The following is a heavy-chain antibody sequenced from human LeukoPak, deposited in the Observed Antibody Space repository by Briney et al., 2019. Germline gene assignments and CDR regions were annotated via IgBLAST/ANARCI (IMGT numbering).Heavy chain of an antibody. CDR2: IYYSGST. Sequence: SETLSLTCAVSGGSISSYYWSWIRQPPGKGLEWIGYIYYSGSTNYNPSPKSRVTISVDTSKNQFSLKLSSVTAADTAVYYCARSRIDYGDYVDYWGQGALVTVSS. D-gene: IGHD4-17*01. J-gene: IGHJ4*02. V-gene: IGHV4-59*08. CDR1: GGSISSYY. CDR3: ARSRIDYGDYVDY.